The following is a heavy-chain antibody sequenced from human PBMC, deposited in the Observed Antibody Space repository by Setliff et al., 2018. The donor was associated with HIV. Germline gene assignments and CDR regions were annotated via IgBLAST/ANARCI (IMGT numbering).Heavy chain of an antibody. J-gene: IGHJ4*02. V-gene: IGHV1-3*01. CDR1: GYSFSTYA. CDR3: ARTEADYYDSSGYWG. CDR2: INAGNGDT. D-gene: IGHD3-22*01. Sequence: ASVKVSCKSSGYSFSTYAMHWVRQAPGQSLEWMGCINAGNGDTKHSQKFQDRVTITRDTSASTAYMELSGLRSEDTAVYYCARTEADYYDSSGYWGWGQGTLVTVSS.